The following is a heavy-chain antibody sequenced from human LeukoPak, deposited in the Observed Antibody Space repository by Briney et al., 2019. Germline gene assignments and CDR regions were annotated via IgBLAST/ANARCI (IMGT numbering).Heavy chain of an antibody. D-gene: IGHD4-11*01. J-gene: IGHJ6*03. CDR1: GGTFSNYP. Sequence: SVKVSCNLSGGTFSNYPINWVRQAPGQGLEWMGKIIPIFGAPDYAQKFQGRVTITADKSTNTAFMELISVRSDDTAVYYCATPRRPTDYYYYYMNVWGNGTTVTVSS. V-gene: IGHV1-69*06. CDR2: IIPIFGAP. CDR3: ATPRRPTDYYYYYMNV.